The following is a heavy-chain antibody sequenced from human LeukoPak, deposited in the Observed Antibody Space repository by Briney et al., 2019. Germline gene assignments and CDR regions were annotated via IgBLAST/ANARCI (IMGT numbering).Heavy chain of an antibody. V-gene: IGHV7-4-1*02. CDR2: INTNTGNP. Sequence: ASVKVSCKASGYTFTSYAMNWVRQAPGQGLEWMGWINTNTGNPTYAQGFTGRFVFSLDTSVSTAYLQISSLKAEDTAVYYCARLLYCSGGSCKNYFDYWGQGTLVTVSS. CDR3: ARLLYCSGGSCKNYFDY. J-gene: IGHJ4*02. D-gene: IGHD2-15*01. CDR1: GYTFTSYA.